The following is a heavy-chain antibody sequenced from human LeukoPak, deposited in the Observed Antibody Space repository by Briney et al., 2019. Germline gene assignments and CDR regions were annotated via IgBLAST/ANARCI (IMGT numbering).Heavy chain of an antibody. Sequence: QTGRSLRLSCAASGFTFRSYAMSWVRQAPGSGLEWVSTIRAGGDSTNYADSVKGRFTISRDDTKNTLFLQMNGLRAEDTAVYYCAKRTDYSNNWYSFDYWGQGTLVTVSS. V-gene: IGHV3-23*01. CDR2: IRAGGDST. J-gene: IGHJ4*02. D-gene: IGHD6-13*01. CDR3: AKRTDYSNNWYSFDY. CDR1: GFTFRSYA.